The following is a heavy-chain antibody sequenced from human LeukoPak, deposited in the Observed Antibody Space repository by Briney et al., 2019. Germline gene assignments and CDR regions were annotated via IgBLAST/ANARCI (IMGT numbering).Heavy chain of an antibody. CDR2: INPSSGGT. CDR1: GYTFTGYY. D-gene: IGHD2-21*02. CDR3: AREGNCGGDCYSAGYYFDY. V-gene: IGHV1-2*02. J-gene: IGHJ4*02. Sequence: GASVKVSCKASGYTFTGYYMHWVRQAPGQGLEWMGWINPSSGGTNYAQKFQGRVTMTRDTSISTAYMELSRLRSDDTAVYYCAREGNCGGDCYSAGYYFDYWGQGTLVTVSS.